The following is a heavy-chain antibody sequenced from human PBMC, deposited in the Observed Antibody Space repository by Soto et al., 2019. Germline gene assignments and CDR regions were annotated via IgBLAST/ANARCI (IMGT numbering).Heavy chain of an antibody. D-gene: IGHD2-21*02. J-gene: IGHJ3*01. V-gene: IGHV4-59*01. Sequence: QVQLQESGPGLVEPSETLSLTCTVSGGSLTNYFWTWIRQSPGKGLEWIAYIRYSGKTDYNPSLTSRVTISLDTPKNQFSLKLTSVTAADTAMYYCARFQYTVVTPFDLWGQGPMVIVSS. CDR1: GGSLTNYF. CDR3: ARFQYTVVTPFDL. CDR2: IRYSGKT.